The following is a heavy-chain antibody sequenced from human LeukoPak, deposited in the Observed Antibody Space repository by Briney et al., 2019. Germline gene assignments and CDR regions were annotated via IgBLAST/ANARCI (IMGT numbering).Heavy chain of an antibody. J-gene: IGHJ4*02. CDR3: AREAIFGVVYFDY. Sequence: ASVKVSCKASGYTFTGYYMHWVRQAPGQGLEWMGWINPNSGGTNYAQKFQGWVTMTRDTSISTAYMELSRLRSDDTAVYYCAREAIFGVVYFDYWGQGTLVTVSS. CDR1: GYTFTGYY. D-gene: IGHD3-3*01. CDR2: INPNSGGT. V-gene: IGHV1-2*04.